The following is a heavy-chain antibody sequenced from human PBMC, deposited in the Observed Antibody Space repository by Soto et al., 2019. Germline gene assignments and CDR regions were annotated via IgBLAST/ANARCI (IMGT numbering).Heavy chain of an antibody. CDR3: ARADNWNYEGDWFDP. CDR1: GFTFDDYG. J-gene: IGHJ5*02. D-gene: IGHD1-7*01. Sequence: GGSLRLSCAASGFTFDDYGMSWVRQAPGKGLELVSGINWNGGSTGYADSVKGRFTISRDNAKNSLYLQMNSLRAEDTALYHCARADNWNYEGDWFDPWGQGTLVTVSS. CDR2: INWNGGST. V-gene: IGHV3-20*01.